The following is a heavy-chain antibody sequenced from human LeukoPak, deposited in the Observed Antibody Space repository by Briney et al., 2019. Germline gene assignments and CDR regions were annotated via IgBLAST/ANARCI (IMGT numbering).Heavy chain of an antibody. CDR3: ASRPFLYGFRTYFDN. CDR2: MKQSGTP. CDR1: GGSFSAFH. D-gene: IGHD3-10*01. J-gene: IGHJ4*02. V-gene: IGHV4-34*01. Sequence: PSETLSLTCAVYGGSFSAFHWNWIRQSPAKGLEWLGEMKQSGTPRYNPSLQSRVTISVDKSKNQFSLNVRSVTAAETAVYYCASRPFLYGFRTYFDNWAQGTLVTVSS.